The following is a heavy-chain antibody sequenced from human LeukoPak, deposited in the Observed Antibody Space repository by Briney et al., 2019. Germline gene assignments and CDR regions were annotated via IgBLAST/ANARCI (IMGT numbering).Heavy chain of an antibody. V-gene: IGHV4-34*01. CDR1: GGSFSGYY. CDR2: INHSGST. J-gene: IGHJ6*03. CDR3: ARAVITNYYYYYYMDV. Sequence: SETLLLTCAAYGGSFSGYYWSWIRQPPGKGLEWIGEINHSGSTNYNPSLKSRVTISVDTSKNQFSLKLSPVTAADTAVYYCARAVITNYYYYYYMDVWGKGTTVTVSS. D-gene: IGHD4-11*01.